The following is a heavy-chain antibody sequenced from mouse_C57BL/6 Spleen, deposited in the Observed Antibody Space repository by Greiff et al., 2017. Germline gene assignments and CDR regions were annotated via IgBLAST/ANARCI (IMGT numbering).Heavy chain of an antibody. CDR1: GYSITSGYY. Sequence: EVQLQQSGPGLVKPSQSLSLTCSVTGYSITSGYYWNWIRQFPGNKLEWMGYISYDGSNNYNPSLKNRISITRDTSKNQFFLKLNSVTTEDTATYYCATYYHGGFAYWGQGTTLTVSS. CDR2: ISYDGSN. CDR3: ATYYHGGFAY. J-gene: IGHJ2*01. D-gene: IGHD1-1*01. V-gene: IGHV3-6*01.